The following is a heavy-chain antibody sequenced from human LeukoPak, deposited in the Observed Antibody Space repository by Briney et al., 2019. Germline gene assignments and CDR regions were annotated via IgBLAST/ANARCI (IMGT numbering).Heavy chain of an antibody. Sequence: PGGSLRLSCTASGFTFSTYAMNWVRQAPGKGLEWVSYISSSGSTIYYEDSVKGRFTISRDNAKNSLYLQMNSLRAEDTAVYYCALVDLFDYWGQGTLVTVSS. D-gene: IGHD3-16*02. CDR3: ALVDLFDY. CDR2: ISSSGSTI. V-gene: IGHV3-48*03. J-gene: IGHJ4*02. CDR1: GFTFSTYA.